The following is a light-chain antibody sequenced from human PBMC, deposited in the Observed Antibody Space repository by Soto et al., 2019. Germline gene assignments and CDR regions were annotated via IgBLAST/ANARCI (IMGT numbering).Light chain of an antibody. V-gene: IGKV3-20*01. J-gene: IGKJ1*01. CDR1: XXXSSNY. CDR3: QQYGSSRA. CDR2: GAS. Sequence: EIVLTQSPXTXXLSPXXXAXXXXRXXXXXSSNYLAWYQQKPGQAPRLLIYGASSRATGIPDRFSGSGSGTDFTLTISRLEPEDFAVYYCQQYGSSRAFGQGTKVEIK.